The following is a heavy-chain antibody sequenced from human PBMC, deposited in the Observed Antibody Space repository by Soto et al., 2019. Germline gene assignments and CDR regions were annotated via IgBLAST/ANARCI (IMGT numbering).Heavy chain of an antibody. CDR1: GDSISGGYFY. CDR3: ARVYSSTSGWFDP. D-gene: IGHD6-6*01. CDR2: INYRGRT. V-gene: IGHV4-31*03. Sequence: QVHLQESGPGLLKPSQTLSVTCTVSGDSISGGYFYWSWIRQQPGKGLEWIGYINYRGRTQYNPYLNSRVIISVDTSENRFSLNLSSVTDADTAVYYCARVYSSTSGWFDPWGQGTQVTVSS. J-gene: IGHJ5*02.